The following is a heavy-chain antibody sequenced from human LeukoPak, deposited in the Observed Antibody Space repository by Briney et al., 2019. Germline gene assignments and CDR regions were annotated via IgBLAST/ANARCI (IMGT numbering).Heavy chain of an antibody. CDR2: IKQDGSEK. J-gene: IGHJ3*01. V-gene: IGHV3-7*01. CDR1: GFTFSNYW. CDR3: ARKGNAFDF. D-gene: IGHD3-10*01. Sequence: GGSLRLSCVASGFTFSNYWLTWVRQAPGKGLECVANIKQDGSEKSYVDSVKGRFTISRDNAKNSVYLQMNSLRVEDTAVYYCARKGNAFDFWGQGTMVTVSS.